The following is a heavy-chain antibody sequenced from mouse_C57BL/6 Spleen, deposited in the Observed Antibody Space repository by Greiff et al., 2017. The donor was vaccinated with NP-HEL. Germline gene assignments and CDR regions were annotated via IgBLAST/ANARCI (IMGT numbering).Heavy chain of an antibody. CDR1: GYSITSGYY. J-gene: IGHJ1*03. D-gene: IGHD1-1*01. V-gene: IGHV3-6*01. CDR2: ISYDGSN. CDR3: ARDQVITTVDWYFDV. Sequence: VQLKESGPGLVKPSQSLSLTCSVTGYSITSGYYWNWIRQFPGNKLEWMGYISYDGSNNYNPSLKNRISITRDTSKNQFFLKLNSVTTEDTATYYCARDQVITTVDWYFDVWGTGTTVTVSS.